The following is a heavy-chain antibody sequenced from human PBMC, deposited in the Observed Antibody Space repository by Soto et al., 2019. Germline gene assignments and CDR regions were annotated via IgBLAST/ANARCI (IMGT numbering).Heavy chain of an antibody. CDR2: INHSGST. V-gene: IGHV4-34*01. CDR3: ARGKYCSGGSCYWPGYYYYYGMDV. CDR1: GGSISGSY. Sequence: SETLSLTCTVSGGSISGSYWSWIRQPPGKGLEWIGEINHSGSTNYNPSLKSRVTISVDTSKNQFSLKLSSVTAADTAVYYCARGKYCSGGSCYWPGYYYYYGMDVWGQGTTVTVSS. J-gene: IGHJ6*02. D-gene: IGHD2-15*01.